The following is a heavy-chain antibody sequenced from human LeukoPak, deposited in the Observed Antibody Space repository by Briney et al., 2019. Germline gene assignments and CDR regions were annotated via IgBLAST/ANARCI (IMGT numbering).Heavy chain of an antibody. CDR2: INPKSGGT. J-gene: IGHJ5*02. CDR1: GYTFSGYY. V-gene: IGHV1-2*02. D-gene: IGHD4-17*01. CDR3: ARLSSHYGDYKVDP. Sequence: ASVKVSCKASGYTFSGYYMHWVRQAPGQGLEWMGWINPKSGGTNEAQKFHDRVTMTRDTSIRTAYMEVSRLRSDDTAVYYCARLSSHYGDYKVDPWGQGTLVTVSS.